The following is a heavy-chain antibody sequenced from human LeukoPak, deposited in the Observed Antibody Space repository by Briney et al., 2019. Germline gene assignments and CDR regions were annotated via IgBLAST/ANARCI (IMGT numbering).Heavy chain of an antibody. Sequence: GGSLRLSCAASGFTFSSYAMHWVRQAPGKGLEWVAVISYDGSNKYSADSVKGRFTISRDNSKNTLYLQMNSLRADDTAVYYCAGVDAAMPDAFDIWGQGTTVTVSS. CDR3: AGVDAAMPDAFDI. V-gene: IGHV3-30*04. CDR1: GFTFSSYA. D-gene: IGHD5-18*01. J-gene: IGHJ3*02. CDR2: ISYDGSNK.